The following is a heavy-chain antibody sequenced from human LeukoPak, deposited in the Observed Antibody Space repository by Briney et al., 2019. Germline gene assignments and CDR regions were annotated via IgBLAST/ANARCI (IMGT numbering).Heavy chain of an antibody. CDR1: GGSISRYY. CDR2: IYTSGTT. V-gene: IGHV4-4*07. CDR3: AREFQQ. J-gene: IGHJ1*01. Sequence: SETLSLTCTVSGGSISRYYWSWIRQPAGKGLEWIGLIYTSGTTNYNPSLKTRVAISVDTSKNQFSLKLSSVTAADTAVYYCAREFQQWGQGTLVTVSS.